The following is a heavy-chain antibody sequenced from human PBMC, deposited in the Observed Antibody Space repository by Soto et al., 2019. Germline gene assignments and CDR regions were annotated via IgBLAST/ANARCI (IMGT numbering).Heavy chain of an antibody. J-gene: IGHJ4*02. CDR1: GFTFTSYA. D-gene: IGHD3-16*01. V-gene: IGHV1-18*01. CDR2: ISAYNGNT. Sequence: QVHLVQSGAEVKMPGASVKVSCKASGFTFTSYAFTWVRQAPGQGLEWMGWISAYNGNTNYVRNFRGRVTMTTDSSTSTVYMELGSLTSDDTAVYFCARDFTGWPPDGVDSWGQGTLVSVSA. CDR3: ARDFTGWPPDGVDS.